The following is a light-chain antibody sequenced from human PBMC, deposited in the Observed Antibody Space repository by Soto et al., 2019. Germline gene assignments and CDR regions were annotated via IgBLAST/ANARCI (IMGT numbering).Light chain of an antibody. CDR3: LQYYSWPS. J-gene: IGKJ4*01. CDR1: QGVGSS. Sequence: EIVMTQSPATLSVSPGGGATLSCRASQGVGSSLAWYQQKSGQVPRLLLYGASTRATGIPGRFSGSASGTEFTLTISRLQSEDSAVYYCLQYYSWPSFGGGTKVEI. CDR2: GAS. V-gene: IGKV3-15*01.